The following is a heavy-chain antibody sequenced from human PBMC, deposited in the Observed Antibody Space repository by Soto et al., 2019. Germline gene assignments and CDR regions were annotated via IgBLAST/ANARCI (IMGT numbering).Heavy chain of an antibody. CDR3: ARDPSYYRSGSYYYFDY. D-gene: IGHD3-10*01. CDR1: GFTFSSSS. Sequence: GGSLRLSCAASGFTFSSSSMNWVREAPGGGLEWVSSISGTSDYISYADSVKGRFTISRDNARNSLFLQMNSLRAEDTAVYFCARDPSYYRSGSYYYFDYWGQGA. J-gene: IGHJ4*02. CDR2: ISGTSDYI. V-gene: IGHV3-21*01.